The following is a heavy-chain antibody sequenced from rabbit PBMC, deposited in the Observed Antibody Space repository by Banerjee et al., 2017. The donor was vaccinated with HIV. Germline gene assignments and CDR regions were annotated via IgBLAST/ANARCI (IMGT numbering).Heavy chain of an antibody. J-gene: IGHJ4*01. V-gene: IGHV1S40*01. CDR1: GFSFSSSDY. CDR2: IYTGSGST. D-gene: IGHD7-1*01. CDR3: ARNAGYVGYGNL. Sequence: QSLEESGGGLVQPEGSLTLTCTASGFSFSSSDYMCWVRQAPGKGLEWIGCIYTGSGSTYYASWAKGRFTISKTSSTTVTLQMTSLTAADTATYFCARNAGYVGYGNLWGPGTLVTVS.